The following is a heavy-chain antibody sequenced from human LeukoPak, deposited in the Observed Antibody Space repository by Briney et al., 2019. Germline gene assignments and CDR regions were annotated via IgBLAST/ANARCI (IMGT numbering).Heavy chain of an antibody. CDR1: GFTVSSNY. D-gene: IGHD3-22*01. Sequence: GGSLRLSCAASGFTVSSNYMSWVRQAPGKGLEWVSVMYSGGSTYYADSVQGGFTISRDSSKNTLYLQMNRLRAEDTAVYCCARKYYYDSSGSDAFDIWGQGTMVTVSS. CDR2: MYSGGST. J-gene: IGHJ3*02. V-gene: IGHV3-53*01. CDR3: ARKYYYDSSGSDAFDI.